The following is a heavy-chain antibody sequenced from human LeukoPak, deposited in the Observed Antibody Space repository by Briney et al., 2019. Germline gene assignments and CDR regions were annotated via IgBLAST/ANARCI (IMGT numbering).Heavy chain of an antibody. D-gene: IGHD5-24*01. CDR2: IYNNDRT. V-gene: IGHV3-23*05. CDR3: ASRQMDYFDY. J-gene: IGHJ4*02. Sequence: GGSLRLSCEASGFTFSSYAMTWVRQSPGKGLEWVSVIYNNDRTYYADSVKGRFTISRDSSKNTLYLQMNSLRAEDTAVYYCASRQMDYFDYWGQGTLVNVSS. CDR1: GFTFSSYA.